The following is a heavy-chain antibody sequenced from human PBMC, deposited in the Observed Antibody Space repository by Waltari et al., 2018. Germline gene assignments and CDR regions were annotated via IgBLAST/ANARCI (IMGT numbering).Heavy chain of an antibody. J-gene: IGHJ4*02. V-gene: IGHV3-15*01. CDR3: TTGSYYDFWSGYYRKAFDY. CDR1: GFTFNNAW. Sequence: EVQLVESGGGLVKPGGSLRLSCAASGFTFNNAWMCWVRQAPGRGLGWVGRIKSKTEAGTTEYAAFVKGRFTISRDDSKNTLYLQMNSLKTEDTAVYYCTTGSYYDFWSGYYRKAFDYWGQGTLVTVSS. D-gene: IGHD3-3*01. CDR2: IKSKTEAGTT.